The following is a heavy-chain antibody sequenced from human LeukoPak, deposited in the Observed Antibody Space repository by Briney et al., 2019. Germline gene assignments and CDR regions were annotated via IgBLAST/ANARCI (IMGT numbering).Heavy chain of an antibody. J-gene: IGHJ4*02. Sequence: GGSLRLSCAASGFTFNTYWMHWVRQAPGKGLVWVSRINNDGSDVNYADSVNGRFTISRDNAKKSLFLQMNSLRAEDTAVYYCARAPLHLAMYHYFDYWGQGTLVTVSS. D-gene: IGHD2-2*01. V-gene: IGHV3-74*01. CDR1: GFTFNTYW. CDR3: ARAPLHLAMYHYFDY. CDR2: INNDGSDV.